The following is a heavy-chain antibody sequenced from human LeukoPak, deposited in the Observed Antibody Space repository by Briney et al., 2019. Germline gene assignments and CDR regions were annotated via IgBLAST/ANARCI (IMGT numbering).Heavy chain of an antibody. CDR3: AKDRLGGPYFFHY. V-gene: IGHV3-23*01. Sequence: GGSLRLSCAASGFTFSSYAMSWVRQAPGMGLEWVSSIGSSGDITYYADSVKGRFTISRDNSKNTLYLQINSLRAEDTAVYFCAKDRLGGPYFFHYWGQGTLVTVSS. CDR1: GFTFSSYA. J-gene: IGHJ4*02. CDR2: IGSSGDIT. D-gene: IGHD3-16*01.